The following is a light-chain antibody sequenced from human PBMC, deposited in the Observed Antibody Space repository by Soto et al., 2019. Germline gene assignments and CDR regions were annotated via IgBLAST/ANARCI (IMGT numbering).Light chain of an antibody. CDR2: GAS. V-gene: IGKV1-39*01. CDR1: QIISSS. Sequence: DIQMTQSPSSLSAFVGDRFTITCRTSQIISSSLNWYQQKPGKAPKLLIYGASSLQSGVPSRFSGSGSGTDFTLTISSLQPEDFAIYYCQQANSFPLTFGGGTKVDIK. J-gene: IGKJ4*01. CDR3: QQANSFPLT.